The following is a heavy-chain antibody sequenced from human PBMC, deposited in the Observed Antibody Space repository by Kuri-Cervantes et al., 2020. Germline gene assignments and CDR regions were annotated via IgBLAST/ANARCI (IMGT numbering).Heavy chain of an antibody. CDR3: ARELYGDGMDV. CDR1: GFTFSGSD. D-gene: IGHD3-3*01. CDR2: IRIKAHSYAT. J-gene: IGHJ6*02. Sequence: GEPLKISCAASGFTFSGSDMHWVRQASGKGLEWVGRIRIKAHSYATAYAASVKGRFTISKDDSKNTAYLQMNSLKTEDTAVYYCARELYGDGMDVWGQGTTVTVSS. V-gene: IGHV3-73*01.